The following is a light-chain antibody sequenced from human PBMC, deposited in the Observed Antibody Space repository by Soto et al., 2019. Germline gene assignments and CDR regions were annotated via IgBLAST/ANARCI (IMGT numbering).Light chain of an antibody. J-gene: IGLJ1*01. CDR2: EVS. CDR3: STYTSSSTLTYV. Sequence: QSALTQPASVSGSPGQSITISCTGTSSGVGGYNYVSWYQQHPGKAPKLMIYEVSNRPSGVSNRFSGSKSGNTASLSISGLQAEDEADYYCSTYTSSSTLTYVFGTGTKLTVL. CDR1: SSGVGGYNY. V-gene: IGLV2-14*01.